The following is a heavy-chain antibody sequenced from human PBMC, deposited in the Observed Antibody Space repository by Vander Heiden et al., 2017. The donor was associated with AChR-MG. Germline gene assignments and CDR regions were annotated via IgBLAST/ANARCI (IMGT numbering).Heavy chain of an antibody. D-gene: IGHD3-3*01. V-gene: IGHV1-2*02. CDR1: GYTFTGYY. Sequence: QVPLVQSGAEVKKPGASVKVSCKASGYTFTGYYMHWVRQDPGQGLEWMGWINANSGGTNYAQKFQGRVTMTRDTSISTAYMELSRLRSDDTAVYYCARGIQEWLLSRGAFDIWGQGTMVTVSS. J-gene: IGHJ3*02. CDR3: ARGIQEWLLSRGAFDI. CDR2: INANSGGT.